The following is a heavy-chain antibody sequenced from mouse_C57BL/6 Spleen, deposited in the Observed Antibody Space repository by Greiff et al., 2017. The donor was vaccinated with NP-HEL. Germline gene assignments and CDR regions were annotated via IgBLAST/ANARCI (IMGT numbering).Heavy chain of an antibody. Sequence: QVQLQQPGAELVRPGTSVKLSCKASGYTFTSYWMHWVKQRPGQGLEWIGVIDPSDSYTNYNQKFKGKATLTVDTSSSTAYMQLSSLTSEDSAVYYCARHYGSSHYAMDYWGQGTSVTVSS. CDR1: GYTFTSYW. CDR2: IDPSDSYT. CDR3: ARHYGSSHYAMDY. D-gene: IGHD1-1*01. J-gene: IGHJ4*01. V-gene: IGHV1-59*01.